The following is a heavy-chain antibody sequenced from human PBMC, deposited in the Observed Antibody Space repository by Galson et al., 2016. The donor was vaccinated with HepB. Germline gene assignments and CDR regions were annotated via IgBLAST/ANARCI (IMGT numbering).Heavy chain of an antibody. CDR1: GYSFSSYG. J-gene: IGHJ4*02. D-gene: IGHD3-16*01. V-gene: IGHV1-18*04. Sequence: SVKVSCKASGYSFSSYGITWVRQAPGQGLEWMGSISGYSGTTDYAQELQGRVTMTRDTSTSTVYMELSSLRSEDTAVYYCARASLINFWGSYGYWGQGTLVTVSS. CDR2: ISGYSGTT. CDR3: ARASLINFWGSYGY.